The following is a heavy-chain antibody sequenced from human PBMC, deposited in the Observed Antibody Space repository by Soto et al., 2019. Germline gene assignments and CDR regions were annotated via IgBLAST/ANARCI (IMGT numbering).Heavy chain of an antibody. D-gene: IGHD2-2*01. V-gene: IGHV4-59*01. CDR3: ARISSTSYYYYYYYMDV. CDR2: IYYSGST. CDR1: GGSISSDY. Sequence: SETLSLTCTVSGGSISSDYWSWIRQRPGKGLEWIGYIYYSGSTNYNPSLKSRVTISVDTPKNQFSLKLSSVTAADTAVYYCARISSTSYYYYYYYMDVWGKGTKVTVSS. J-gene: IGHJ6*03.